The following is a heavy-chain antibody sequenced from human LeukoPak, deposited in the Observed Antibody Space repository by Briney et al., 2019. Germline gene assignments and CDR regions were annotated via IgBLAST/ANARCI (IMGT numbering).Heavy chain of an antibody. Sequence: SETLSLTCTVSGGSISSSSYYWGWIRQPPGKGLEWIGSTYYSGSTYYNPSLKSRVTISVDTSKNQFSLKLSSVTAADTAVYYCARVANGWFDPWGQGTLVTVSS. CDR2: TYYSGST. CDR1: GGSISSSSYY. V-gene: IGHV4-39*01. J-gene: IGHJ5*02. CDR3: ARVANGWFDP. D-gene: IGHD5-12*01.